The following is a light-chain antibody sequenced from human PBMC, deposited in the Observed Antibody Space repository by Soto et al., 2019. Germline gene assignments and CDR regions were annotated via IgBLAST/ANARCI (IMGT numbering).Light chain of an antibody. V-gene: IGLV2-23*01. CDR1: SSDVGRYHL. Sequence: QSVLTQPASVSGSPGQSITISCTGTSSDVGRYHLVSWYQQHPGKAPKLMIFEDTEWPSGVSNRFSGSKSGNTASLTISGLQTEDEADYYCCSYAGGTSVVFGGGTQLTVL. CDR3: CSYAGGTSVV. CDR2: EDT. J-gene: IGLJ2*01.